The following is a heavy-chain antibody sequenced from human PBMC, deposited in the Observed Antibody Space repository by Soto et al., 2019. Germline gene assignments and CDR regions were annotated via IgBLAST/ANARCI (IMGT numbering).Heavy chain of an antibody. Sequence: GASVKVSCKASGYTFTSYGISWVRQAPGQGLEWMGWMNPNSGNTGYAQKFQGRVTMTRNTSISTAYMELSSLRSEDTAVYYCAREKGLNWTDDFWGQGTLVTVSS. CDR2: MNPNSGNT. D-gene: IGHD1-1*01. V-gene: IGHV1-8*02. CDR3: AREKGLNWTDDF. J-gene: IGHJ4*02. CDR1: GYTFTSYG.